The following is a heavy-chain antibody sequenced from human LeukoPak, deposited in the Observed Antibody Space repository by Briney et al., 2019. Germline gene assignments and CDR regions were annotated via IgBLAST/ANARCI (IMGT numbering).Heavy chain of an antibody. CDR3: ARDPYSGNYGAYYYYYMDV. J-gene: IGHJ6*03. Sequence: PGGSLRLSCAASGFTFSSYEMNWVRQAPGKGLEWVSYISSSGSTIYYADSVKGRFTISRDNAKNSLYLQMDSLRVEDTAEHYCARDPYSGNYGAYYYYYMDVWGKGTTVTVSS. CDR2: ISSSGSTI. CDR1: GFTFSSYE. D-gene: IGHD1-26*01. V-gene: IGHV3-48*03.